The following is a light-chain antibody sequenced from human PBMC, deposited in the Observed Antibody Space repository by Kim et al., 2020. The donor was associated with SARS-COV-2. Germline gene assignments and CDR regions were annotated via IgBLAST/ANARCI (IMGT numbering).Light chain of an antibody. CDR1: QGISSY. J-gene: IGKJ2*01. Sequence: IQLTQSPSSLSASVGDRVIVTCRASQGISSYLAWYQQKPGKVPKLLIYAASTLHSGVPSRFSGSGSGTEFTLTISSLQPEDFATYYCQQVKSYPRTFGQGTKLEIK. CDR3: QQVKSYPRT. CDR2: AAS. V-gene: IGKV1-9*01.